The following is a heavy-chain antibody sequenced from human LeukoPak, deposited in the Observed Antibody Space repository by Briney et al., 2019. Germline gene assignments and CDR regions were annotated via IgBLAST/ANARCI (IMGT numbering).Heavy chain of an antibody. J-gene: IGHJ4*02. Sequence: SETLSLTCTVSGGSISSSSYYWGWIRQPPGKGLEWIAYIHYSGRTHYNPSLKSRVTISVDTAKNQFSLKLSSVTAADTAVYYCARGTTVVAHYSDYWGQGTLVTVSS. V-gene: IGHV4-61*05. D-gene: IGHD4-23*01. CDR2: IHYSGRT. CDR3: ARGTTVVAHYSDY. CDR1: GGSISSSSYY.